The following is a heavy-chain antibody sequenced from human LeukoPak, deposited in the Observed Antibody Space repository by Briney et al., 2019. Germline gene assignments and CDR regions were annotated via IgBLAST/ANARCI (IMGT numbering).Heavy chain of an antibody. Sequence: PGGSLRLSCAAFGFTFTNAWMNWVRQAPGKGLEWVGRIKRKTDGGTTDYAAPVKGRFTISRDDSKNTLFLQMNSLKTEDTAMYYCATASRGYVDYWGQGTLVTVSS. CDR2: IKRKTDGGTT. CDR3: ATASRGYVDY. CDR1: GFTFTNAW. J-gene: IGHJ4*02. D-gene: IGHD3-22*01. V-gene: IGHV3-15*07.